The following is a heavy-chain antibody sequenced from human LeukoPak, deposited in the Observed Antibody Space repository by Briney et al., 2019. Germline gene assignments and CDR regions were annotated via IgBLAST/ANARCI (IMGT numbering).Heavy chain of an antibody. V-gene: IGHV3-23*01. Sequence: PGGSLRLSCAASGFTFSSYAMSWVRQAPGKGLEWVSGIGESGDNTYYADSVKGRFTISRDTSKSTLYLQLNSLRAEDTAIYYCVKGIHSTGYYPFDYWGQGTLVTVSS. J-gene: IGHJ4*02. CDR1: GFTFSSYA. CDR2: IGESGDNT. D-gene: IGHD3-22*01. CDR3: VKGIHSTGYYPFDY.